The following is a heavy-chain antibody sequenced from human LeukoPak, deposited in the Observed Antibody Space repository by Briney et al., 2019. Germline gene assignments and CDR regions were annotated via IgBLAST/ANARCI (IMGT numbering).Heavy chain of an antibody. CDR2: INIDVSST. V-gene: IGHV3-74*01. J-gene: IGHJ4*02. D-gene: IGHD3-10*01. Sequence: PGGSLRLSCAASGVTFSSYWMHWVRHAPGKGLLWVSRINIDVSSTSYADSVKGRFTISRDNSTNTLYLQMNSLRVEDTAVYYCAKGRGQGFDYWGQGTLVTVSS. CDR1: GVTFSSYW. CDR3: AKGRGQGFDY.